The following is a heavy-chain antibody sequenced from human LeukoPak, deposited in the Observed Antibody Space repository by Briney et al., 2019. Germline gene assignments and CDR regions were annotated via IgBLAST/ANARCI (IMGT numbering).Heavy chain of an antibody. J-gene: IGHJ3*02. CDR1: GYTFTGYY. D-gene: IGHD2-21*01. CDR2: INPNSGGT. V-gene: IGHV1-2*02. Sequence: ASVKVSCKASGYTFTGYYMHWVRQAPGQGLEWMGWINPNSGGTNYAQKVQGRVTMTRDTSISTAYMELSRLRSDDTAVYYCASGRTYCGGDCLPSDAFDIWGQGTMVTVSS. CDR3: ASGRTYCGGDCLPSDAFDI.